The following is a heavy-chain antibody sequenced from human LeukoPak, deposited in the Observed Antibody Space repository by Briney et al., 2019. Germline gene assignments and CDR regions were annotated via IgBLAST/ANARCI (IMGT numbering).Heavy chain of an antibody. CDR3: AIDGDYYGSGNYYYGMDV. CDR1: GYTFTGYY. D-gene: IGHD3-10*01. Sequence: ASVKVSCKASGYTFTGYYMHWVRQAPGQGLEWMGWINPNSGGTNYAQKFQGRVTMTRDTSISTTYMELSRLRSDDTAVYYSAIDGDYYGSGNYYYGMDVWGQGTTVTVSS. V-gene: IGHV1-2*02. CDR2: INPNSGGT. J-gene: IGHJ6*02.